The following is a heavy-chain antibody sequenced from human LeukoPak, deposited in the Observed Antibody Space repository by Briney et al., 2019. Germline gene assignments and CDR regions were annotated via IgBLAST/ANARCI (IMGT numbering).Heavy chain of an antibody. CDR3: ARRTNMVYNYVDV. D-gene: IGHD2/OR15-2a*01. J-gene: IGHJ6*03. CDR1: GYSFTSYW. CDR2: INPDDSDT. Sequence: GESLKISCKGSGYSFTSYWIGWVRQMPGKGLEWMGIINPDDSDTRYSPSFQGQVTISADKSISTAYLQWSSLKASDTAIYYCARRTNMVYNYVDVWGEGTTVTVSS. V-gene: IGHV5-51*01.